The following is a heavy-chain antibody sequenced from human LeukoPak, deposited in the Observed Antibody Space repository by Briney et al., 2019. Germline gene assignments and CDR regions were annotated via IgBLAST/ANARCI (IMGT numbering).Heavy chain of an antibody. Sequence: PSETLSLTCTVSGGSISSFYWSWIRQPAGKGLEWIGRIDTSGNTNYNPSLKSRVTVSVDRSKNQFSLKLSSVTVADTAVYYCATGSSSGWYGRLDYWGQGTLVTVSS. J-gene: IGHJ4*02. D-gene: IGHD6-19*01. CDR2: IDTSGNT. CDR3: ATGSSSGWYGRLDY. V-gene: IGHV4-4*07. CDR1: GGSISSFY.